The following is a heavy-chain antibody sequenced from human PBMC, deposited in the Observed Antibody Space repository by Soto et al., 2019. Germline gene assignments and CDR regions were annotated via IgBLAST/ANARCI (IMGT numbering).Heavy chain of an antibody. D-gene: IGHD3-10*01. Sequence: QVQLVQSGAEVKKPGSSVKVSCKASGGTFSSYTISWVRQAPGQGLEWMGRIIPILGIANYAQKFQGRVTITADKCTSTAYMELSSQRSEDTAVDYCARDPGRYHRSGSGVYYYYGMDVWGQGTTVTVSS. J-gene: IGHJ6*02. V-gene: IGHV1-69*08. CDR2: IIPILGIA. CDR1: GGTFSSYT. CDR3: ARDPGRYHRSGSGVYYYYGMDV.